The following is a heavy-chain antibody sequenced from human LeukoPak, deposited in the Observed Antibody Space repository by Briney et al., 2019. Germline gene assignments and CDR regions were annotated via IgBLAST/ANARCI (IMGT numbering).Heavy chain of an antibody. D-gene: IGHD6-13*01. V-gene: IGHV4-39*01. CDR3: ARQLSRSSWYYFDH. Sequence: PSETLSLTCTVSGDSISSASYYWGWIRQPPGKGLEWIGSIYYAGSTYYNPSLKSRVTISVDASKTQSSLKLSSVTAADTAVYYCARQLSRSSWYYFDHWGQGTLVTVSS. J-gene: IGHJ4*02. CDR2: IYYAGST. CDR1: GDSISSASYY.